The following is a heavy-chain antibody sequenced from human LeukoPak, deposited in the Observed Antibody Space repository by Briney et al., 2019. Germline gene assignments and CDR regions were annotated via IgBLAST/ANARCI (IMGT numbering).Heavy chain of an antibody. V-gene: IGHV3-53*01. CDR3: ARDLKESSGLVY. Sequence: GGSLRLSCTASGFTFSGAWMTWVRQAPGKGLEWVSVIYSGGSTYYADSVKGRFTISRDNSKNTLYLQMNSLRAEDTAVYYCARDLKESSGLVYWGQGTLVTVSS. J-gene: IGHJ4*02. CDR2: IYSGGST. D-gene: IGHD1-26*01. CDR1: GFTFSGAW.